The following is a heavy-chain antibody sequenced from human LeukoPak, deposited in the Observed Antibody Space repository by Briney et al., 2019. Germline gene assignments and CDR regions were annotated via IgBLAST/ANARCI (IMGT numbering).Heavy chain of an antibody. V-gene: IGHV3-7*01. CDR1: GFTFSSYW. CDR2: IKQDGSEK. D-gene: IGHD5-18*01. CDR3: ARDGVDTAMVFGMDV. Sequence: PGGSLRLSCAASGFTFSSYWMSWARQAPGKGLEWVANIKQDGSEKYYVDSVKGRFTISRDNAKNSLYLQMNSLRAEDTAVYYCARDGVDTAMVFGMDVWGQGTTVTVSS. J-gene: IGHJ6*02.